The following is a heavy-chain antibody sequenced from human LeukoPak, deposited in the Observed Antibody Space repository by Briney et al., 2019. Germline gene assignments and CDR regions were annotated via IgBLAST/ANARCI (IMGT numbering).Heavy chain of an antibody. D-gene: IGHD3-22*01. CDR2: FDPEDGET. Sequence: GASVKVSCKVSGYTLTELSMHWVRQAPGKGLEWMRGFDPEDGETIYAQKFQGRVTMTEDTSTDTAYMELSSLRSEDTAVYYCATGFRSSGYYNYFDYWGQGTLVTVSS. J-gene: IGHJ4*02. CDR1: GYTLTELS. CDR3: ATGFRSSGYYNYFDY. V-gene: IGHV1-24*01.